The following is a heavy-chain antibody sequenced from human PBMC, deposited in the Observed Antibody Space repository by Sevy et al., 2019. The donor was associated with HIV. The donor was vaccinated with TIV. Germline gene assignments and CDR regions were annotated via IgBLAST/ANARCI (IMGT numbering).Heavy chain of an antibody. CDR3: AKGYGSGSPPDY. CDR1: GFIFNSYT. Sequence: GGSLRLSCAASGFIFNSYTMNWVHQAPGKGLEWVSAISGSGGTTYYADSVKGRFTISRDNSKNTVDLQMNSLRVEDTAVYYCAKGYGSGSPPDYWGQGTLVTVSS. D-gene: IGHD3-10*01. V-gene: IGHV3-23*01. J-gene: IGHJ4*02. CDR2: ISGSGGTT.